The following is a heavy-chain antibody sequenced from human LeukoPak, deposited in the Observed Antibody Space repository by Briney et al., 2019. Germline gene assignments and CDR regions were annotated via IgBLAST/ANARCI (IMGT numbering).Heavy chain of an antibody. Sequence: QAGGSLRLSCAASGFTFNDYAMHWVRQVSGKGLEWVGRIRSKTNNYATAYAASVKGRFTISRDDSKNTAYLQMNSLKTEDTAVYYCSRPRGGFGNPGEDYRGQGTLVTVSS. J-gene: IGHJ4*01. V-gene: IGHV3-73*01. CDR3: SRPRGGFGNPGEDY. D-gene: IGHD3-10*01. CDR2: IRSKTNNYAT. CDR1: GFTFNDYA.